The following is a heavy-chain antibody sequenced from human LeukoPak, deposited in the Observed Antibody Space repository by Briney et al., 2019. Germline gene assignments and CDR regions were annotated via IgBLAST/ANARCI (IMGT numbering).Heavy chain of an antibody. V-gene: IGHV4-39*01. Sequence: PSETLSLTCTVSGGSMSSSTYYWGWIRQPPGKGLEWIGTIYHSGSTYYSTSLKSRVTISVDTSKNQFSLKLSSVTAADTAVYYCARHLGIQVWFLDYWGQGTLVTVSS. J-gene: IGHJ4*02. D-gene: IGHD5-18*01. CDR3: ARHLGIQVWFLDY. CDR1: GGSMSSSTYY. CDR2: IYHSGST.